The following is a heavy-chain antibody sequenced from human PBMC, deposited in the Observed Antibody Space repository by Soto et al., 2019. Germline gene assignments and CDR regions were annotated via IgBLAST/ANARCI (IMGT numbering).Heavy chain of an antibody. Sequence: QVQLQESGPGLVKPSETLSLTCTVSGGSITRGGYYWSWIRQHPGKGLEWIGYIYNTGTTYYNPSLKSRVTISVDTSKNQFSLKLTSVPAADTAVYYCARDPAPWGQGTLVTVSS. CDR1: GGSITRGGYY. CDR3: ARDPAP. V-gene: IGHV4-31*03. J-gene: IGHJ5*02. CDR2: IYNTGTT.